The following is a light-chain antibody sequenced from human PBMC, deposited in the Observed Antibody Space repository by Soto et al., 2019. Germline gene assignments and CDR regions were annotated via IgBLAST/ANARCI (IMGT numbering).Light chain of an antibody. Sequence: QAVVTQPPSVSGAPGQRVTISCTGSSSNIGAAFDVQWYQQLPGTAPKLLIFGNTNRPSGVPDRFSGSKSGTSASLAITGLQAEDEADYYCQSYDSSLSGCVFGAGTKLTVL. J-gene: IGLJ2*01. CDR3: QSYDSSLSGCV. V-gene: IGLV1-40*01. CDR1: SSNIGAAFD. CDR2: GNT.